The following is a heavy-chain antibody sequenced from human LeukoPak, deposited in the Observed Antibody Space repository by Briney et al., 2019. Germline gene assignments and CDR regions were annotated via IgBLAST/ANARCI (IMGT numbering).Heavy chain of an antibody. D-gene: IGHD2-21*02. Sequence: PSETQSLTCTVSGGSIGSGYYWAWIRQPPGKELEWIGSIHYGGTTHYNPSLQSRVTISADTSKNQFALDLRSVTAADTAVYYCTRDIGDFVSDFWGRGTLVTVSS. CDR1: GGSIGSGYY. CDR3: TRDIGDFVSDF. J-gene: IGHJ4*02. CDR2: IHYGGTT. V-gene: IGHV4-39*02.